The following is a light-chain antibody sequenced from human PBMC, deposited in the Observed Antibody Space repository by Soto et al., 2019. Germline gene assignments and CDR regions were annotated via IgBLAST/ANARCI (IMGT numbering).Light chain of an antibody. CDR3: QQYDNWPPWT. Sequence: IVMTQSPATLSVSPGERATLSCRASQSVSTNLAWYQQKHGQAPILIIYGASTRVAGVPARFSASGSGTEFTLTSSSLQSEDSAVYHCQQYDNWPPWTFGQGTKVEIK. CDR1: QSVSTN. CDR2: GAS. J-gene: IGKJ1*01. V-gene: IGKV3-15*01.